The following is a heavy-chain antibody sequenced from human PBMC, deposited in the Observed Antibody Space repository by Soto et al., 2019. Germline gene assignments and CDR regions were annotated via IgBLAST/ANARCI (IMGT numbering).Heavy chain of an antibody. D-gene: IGHD1-7*01. CDR2: IYYSGST. V-gene: IGHV4-31*03. J-gene: IGHJ6*02. CDR3: ARDLTGTTLDGYYYYGMDV. Sequence: SETLSLTCTVSGGSISSGGYYWSWIRQHPGKGLEWIGYIYYSGSTYYNPSLKSRVTISVDTPKNQFSLKLSSVTAADTAVYYCARDLTGTTLDGYYYYGMDVWGQGTTVTVSS. CDR1: GGSISSGGYY.